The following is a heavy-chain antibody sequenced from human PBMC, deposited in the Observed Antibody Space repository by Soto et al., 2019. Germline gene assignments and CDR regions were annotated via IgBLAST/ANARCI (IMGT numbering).Heavy chain of an antibody. V-gene: IGHV1-2*02. D-gene: IGHD1-1*01. CDR2: INPNSGDT. CDR3: AVQEHAFDI. Sequence: ASLKVSCKASGYTFTGLYMHWVQQAPGQGLEWMGWINPNSGDTNYVQKFQGRVTMTRDTSISTAYMELSRLRSDDTAVYYCAVQEHAFDIXGQGTMVTVS. CDR1: GYTFTGLY. J-gene: IGHJ3*02.